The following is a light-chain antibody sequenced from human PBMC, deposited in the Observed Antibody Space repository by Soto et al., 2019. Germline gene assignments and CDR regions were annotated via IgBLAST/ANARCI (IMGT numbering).Light chain of an antibody. J-gene: IGKJ1*01. CDR3: QQYNSWPRT. V-gene: IGKV3-15*01. CDR2: GAD. CDR1: QTININ. Sequence: EIEMTQSPATLSVSPGERATLSCRASQTININLAWYQQNPGQAPRLLIYGADTRATGVPTRFSGSGSGTDFTLTISALQSEDFAVYSCQQYNSWPRTFGQGTKVEIK.